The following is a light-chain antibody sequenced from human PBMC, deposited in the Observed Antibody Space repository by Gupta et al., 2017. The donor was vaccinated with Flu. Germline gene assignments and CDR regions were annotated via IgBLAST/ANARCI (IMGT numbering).Light chain of an antibody. CDR3: SQGTHWPYS. CDR2: EVS. V-gene: IGKV2-30*02. Sequence: DVVMNQFPLSLPVTLGQQAHVSCRSSQSLVHGHGNTSLNLFQQRPGQSPRRLIYEVSNRYSGVPDRIIGSGSGPDFTLKISRVEAEDVGVYYYSQGTHWPYSFGQGTKLEIK. CDR1: QSLVHGHGNTS. J-gene: IGKJ2*03.